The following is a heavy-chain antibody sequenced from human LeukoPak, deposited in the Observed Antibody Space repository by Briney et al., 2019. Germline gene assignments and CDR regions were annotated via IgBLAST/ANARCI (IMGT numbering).Heavy chain of an antibody. D-gene: IGHD4-11*01. V-gene: IGHV3-33*01. CDR3: AREGTTITHFDF. CDR2: IWYDGSNK. CDR1: GFTFSRFG. J-gene: IGHJ4*02. Sequence: PGGSLRLSCAASGFTFSRFGMHWVRQAPGKGLEWVAVIWYDGSNKYYADSVKGRFTISRDNSKNTLYLEMNSLRAEDTAVYYCAREGTTITHFDFWGQGTLVTVSS.